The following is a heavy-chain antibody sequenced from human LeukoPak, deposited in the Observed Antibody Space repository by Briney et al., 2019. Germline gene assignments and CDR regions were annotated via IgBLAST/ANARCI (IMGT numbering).Heavy chain of an antibody. J-gene: IGHJ4*02. D-gene: IGHD6-19*01. CDR3: ARDENSSGWHPLDY. CDR1: GFTFSSYG. Sequence: PGGSLRLSCAASGFTFSSYGMHWVRQAPGKGLEWVAVIWYDGSNKYYADSVKGRFTISRDNSKNTLYLQMNSLRAEDTAVYYCARDENSSGWHPLDYWGQGTLVTVSS. CDR2: IWYDGSNK. V-gene: IGHV3-33*01.